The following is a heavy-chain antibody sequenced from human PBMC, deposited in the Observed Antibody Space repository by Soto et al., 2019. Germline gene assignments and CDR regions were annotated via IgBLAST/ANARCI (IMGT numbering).Heavy chain of an antibody. CDR1: GYTFTSHG. J-gene: IGHJ6*02. Sequence: ASVKVSCKASGYTFTSHGISWVRQAPGQGLEWMGWISAYNGNTNYAQKLQGRVTMTTDTSTSTAYMELRSLRSDDTAVYYCARGTATYDFWSGYRNYYYGMDVWGQGTTVTVSS. V-gene: IGHV1-18*01. CDR3: ARGTATYDFWSGYRNYYYGMDV. D-gene: IGHD3-3*01. CDR2: ISAYNGNT.